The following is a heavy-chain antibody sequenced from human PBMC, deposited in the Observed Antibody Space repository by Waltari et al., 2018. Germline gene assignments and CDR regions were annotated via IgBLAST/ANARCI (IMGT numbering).Heavy chain of an antibody. CDR2: IYHSGST. Sequence: QVQLQESGPGLVKPSETLSLTCAVSGYSIRSGYYWGWIRQPPGKGLEWIGSIYHSGSTYYNPSLKSRVTISVDTSKNQFSLKLSSVTAADTAVYYCARRLGLGSKPGGAFDYWGQGTLVTVSS. J-gene: IGHJ4*02. CDR3: ARRLGLGSKPGGAFDY. D-gene: IGHD6-19*01. V-gene: IGHV4-38-2*01. CDR1: GYSIRSGYY.